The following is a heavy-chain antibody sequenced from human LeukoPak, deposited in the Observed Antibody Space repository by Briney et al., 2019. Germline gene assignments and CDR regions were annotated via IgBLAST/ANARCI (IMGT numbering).Heavy chain of an antibody. V-gene: IGHV3-21*01. CDR2: ISSSSSYI. J-gene: IGHJ4*02. D-gene: IGHD3-3*02. CDR1: GFTFSSYS. CDR3: ARICRHGSASWEWLPSCH. Sequence: PGGSLRLSCAASGFTFSSYSMNWVRQAPGKGLEWVSSISSSSSYINYADSVKGRFTISRDNAKNSLYLQMNSLRAEDTAVYYCARICRHGSASWEWLPSCHWGQGTLVTVSS.